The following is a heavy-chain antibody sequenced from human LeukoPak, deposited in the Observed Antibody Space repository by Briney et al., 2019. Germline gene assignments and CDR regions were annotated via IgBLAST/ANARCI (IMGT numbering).Heavy chain of an antibody. D-gene: IGHD5-24*01. CDR3: ARLRDEMATINPSPYWYFDL. CDR1: GGSISSSSYY. CDR2: IYYSGST. J-gene: IGHJ2*01. Sequence: PSETLPLTCTVSGGSISSSSYYWGWIRQPPGKGLEWIGCIYYSGSTYYNPSLKSRVTISVDTSKNQFSLKLSSVTAADTAVYYCARLRDEMATINPSPYWYFDLWGRGTLVTVSS. V-gene: IGHV4-39*01.